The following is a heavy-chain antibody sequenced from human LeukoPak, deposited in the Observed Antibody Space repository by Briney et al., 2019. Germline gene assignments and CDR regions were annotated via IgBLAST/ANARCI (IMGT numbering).Heavy chain of an antibody. CDR2: IYTSGST. CDR1: GGSISSYY. V-gene: IGHV4-4*07. Sequence: SETLSLTCTVSGGSISSYYWSWIRQPAGKGLKWIGRIYTSGSTNYNPSTKSRVTISVDTSKNQFSLKLRSMTAADTAVYYCARDFLEWLYPGNYYYYMDVWGKGTTVTVSS. CDR3: ARDFLEWLYPGNYYYYMDV. J-gene: IGHJ6*03. D-gene: IGHD3-3*01.